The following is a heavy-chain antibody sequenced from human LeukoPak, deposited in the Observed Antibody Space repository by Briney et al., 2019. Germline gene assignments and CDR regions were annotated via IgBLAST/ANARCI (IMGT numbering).Heavy chain of an antibody. CDR1: GYTFTGYY. Sequence: ASVKVSCKASGYTFTGYYMHWVRQATGQGLEWMGWMNPNSGNTGYAQKFQGRVTMTRNTSISTAYMELSSLRSEDTAVYYCARVGTDYYDSSGYGHAYYMDVWGKGTTVTISS. CDR3: ARVGTDYYDSSGYGHAYYMDV. CDR2: MNPNSGNT. J-gene: IGHJ6*03. V-gene: IGHV1-8*02. D-gene: IGHD3-22*01.